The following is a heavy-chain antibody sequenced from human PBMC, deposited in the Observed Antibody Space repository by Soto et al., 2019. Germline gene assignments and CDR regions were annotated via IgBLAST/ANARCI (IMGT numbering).Heavy chain of an antibody. CDR2: INHSGST. V-gene: IGHV4-34*01. J-gene: IGHJ6*02. Sequence: SEALSLTCAVYGGSFSGYYWSWIRQPPGKGLEWIGEINHSGSTNYNPSLKSRVTISVDTSKNQFSLKLSSVTAADTSVYYCARGDYVWGSYRYYYGMDVWGQGTTVTVSS. D-gene: IGHD3-16*02. CDR1: GGSFSGYY. CDR3: ARGDYVWGSYRYYYGMDV.